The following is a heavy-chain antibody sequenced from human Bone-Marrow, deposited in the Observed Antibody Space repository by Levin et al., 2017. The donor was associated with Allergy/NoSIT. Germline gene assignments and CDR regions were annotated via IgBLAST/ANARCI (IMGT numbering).Heavy chain of an antibody. CDR1: GYLFTDFW. V-gene: IGHV5-51*01. Sequence: RGESLKISCKASGYLFTDFWIGWVRQLPGKGLEWMGIIYPGDSDDRYTPSFEGQVSISVDKSINTVYLQWMSLKASDTATYFCARKEAGYGSETIDYWGQGTRVAVSS. D-gene: IGHD3-10*01. J-gene: IGHJ4*02. CDR2: IYPGDSDD. CDR3: ARKEAGYGSETIDY.